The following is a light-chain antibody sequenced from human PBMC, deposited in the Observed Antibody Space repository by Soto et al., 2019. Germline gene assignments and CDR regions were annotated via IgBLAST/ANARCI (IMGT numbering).Light chain of an antibody. CDR2: LNSDGSH. Sequence: QLVLTQSPSASASLGASVKLTCTLSSGHSSYAIAWHQQQPEKGPRYLMKLNSDGSHSKGDGIPDRFSGSSSGAERYLTISSLQSEDEADYYWQTWGTGIQGVFGGGTKLTVL. J-gene: IGLJ3*02. CDR1: SGHSSYA. CDR3: QTWGTGIQGV. V-gene: IGLV4-69*01.